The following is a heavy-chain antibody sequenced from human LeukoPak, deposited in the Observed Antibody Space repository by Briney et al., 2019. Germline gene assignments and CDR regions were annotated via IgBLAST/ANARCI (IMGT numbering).Heavy chain of an antibody. CDR1: GGSISSYY. Sequence: SETLSLTCTVSGGSISSYYWSWIRQPPGKRLEWIGYIYYSGSTNYNPSLKSRVTISVDTSKNQFSLKLSSVTAADTAVYYCASTDFWSGYYTPAFDYWGQGTLVTVSS. CDR3: ASTDFWSGYYTPAFDY. J-gene: IGHJ4*02. D-gene: IGHD3-3*01. CDR2: IYYSGST. V-gene: IGHV4-59*08.